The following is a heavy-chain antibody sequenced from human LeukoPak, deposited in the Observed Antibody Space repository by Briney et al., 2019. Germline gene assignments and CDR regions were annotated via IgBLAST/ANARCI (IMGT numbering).Heavy chain of an antibody. CDR3: AREGPGIVGATFDY. Sequence: GGSLRLSRAASGFTVSSNYMSWVRQAPGKGLEWVSVIYSGGSTYYADSVKGRFTISRDNSKNTLYLQMNSLRAEDTAVYYCAREGPGIVGATFDYWGQGTLVTVSS. V-gene: IGHV3-66*02. J-gene: IGHJ4*02. D-gene: IGHD1-26*01. CDR2: IYSGGST. CDR1: GFTVSSNY.